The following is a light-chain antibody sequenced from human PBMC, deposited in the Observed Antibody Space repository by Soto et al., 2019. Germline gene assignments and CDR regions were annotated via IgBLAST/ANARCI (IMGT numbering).Light chain of an antibody. Sequence: QSVLTQPPSVSAAPGQKVTISCSGSSSNIGNNYVSWYQQLPGTAPKLLVYDNNKRPSGIPDRLSDSKSGTSATLAITGLQTGDEADYYCGTWDSSLSAYVFGTGTKVTV. CDR2: DNN. J-gene: IGLJ1*01. CDR3: GTWDSSLSAYV. CDR1: SSNIGNNY. V-gene: IGLV1-51*01.